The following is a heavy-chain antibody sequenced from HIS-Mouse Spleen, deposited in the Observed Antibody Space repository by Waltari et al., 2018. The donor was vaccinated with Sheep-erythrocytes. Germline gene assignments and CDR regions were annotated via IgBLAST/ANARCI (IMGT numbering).Heavy chain of an antibody. V-gene: IGHV3-9*01. D-gene: IGHD2-21*01. Sequence: VASRGSTVWSRSLLLFSCTVARLDDGQPVKGGVWQVTGNGLQWVASVSWNGRSPRYADSVKGRFIIARDNSRNSLCLRMNSLKSEDTALYHCAKVAVFCGVDCDGGFEMWSQGTTVTV. CDR2: VSWNGRSP. CDR3: AKVAVFCGVDCDGGFEM. J-gene: IGHJ3*02. CDR1: RLDDGQPV.